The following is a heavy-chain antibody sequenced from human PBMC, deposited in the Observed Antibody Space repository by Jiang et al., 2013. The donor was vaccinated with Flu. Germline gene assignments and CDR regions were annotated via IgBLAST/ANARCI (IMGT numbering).Heavy chain of an antibody. CDR1: GDSVSSNSAA. V-gene: IGHV6-1*01. Sequence: SQTLSLTCAISGDSVSSNSAAWNWIRQSPSRGLEWLGRTYYRSKWYNDYAVSVKSRITINPDTSKNQFSLQLNSVTPEDTAVYYCARDGRGGLWNDRYYGMDVWGQGTTVTVSS. J-gene: IGHJ6*02. CDR3: ARDGRGGLWNDRYYGMDV. D-gene: IGHD1-1*01. CDR2: TYYRSKWYN.